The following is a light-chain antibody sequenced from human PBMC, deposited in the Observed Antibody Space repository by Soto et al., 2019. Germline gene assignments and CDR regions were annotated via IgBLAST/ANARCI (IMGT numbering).Light chain of an antibody. J-gene: IGKJ2*01. V-gene: IGKV3-15*01. CDR1: QSVSSN. CDR2: GAS. CDR3: QQYTNWSPYT. Sequence: EIVMTQSPATLSVSPGERATLSCRASQSVSSNLAWYQQKPGQAPRLLIYGASTRATGIPARFSGSESGTEFTLTISSLQSEDFAVYYSQQYTNWSPYTFGHGTKLEIK.